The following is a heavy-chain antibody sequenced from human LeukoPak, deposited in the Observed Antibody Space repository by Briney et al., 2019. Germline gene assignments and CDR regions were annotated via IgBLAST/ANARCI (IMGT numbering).Heavy chain of an antibody. J-gene: IGHJ3*02. CDR1: GLTFSNYA. Sequence: GGSLRLSCTASGLTFSNYATTWVRQAPGKGLEWVSSITGSGRGTYYADSVKGRFSVSRDNPQSTVFLHMNSLRADDTALYYCSKDPNGDYVGAFDMWGPGTMVTVSS. CDR2: ITGSGRGT. V-gene: IGHV3-23*01. CDR3: SKDPNGDYVGAFDM. D-gene: IGHD4-17*01.